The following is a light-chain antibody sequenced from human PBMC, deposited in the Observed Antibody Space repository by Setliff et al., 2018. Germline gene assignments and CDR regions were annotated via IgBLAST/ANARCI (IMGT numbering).Light chain of an antibody. CDR1: SNDVGAYDL. CDR3: RAYTASTTYV. Sequence: QSALTQPASVSGSPGQSITISCSGTSNDVGAYDLVSWYQQHPGKVPKLIIFDVSNRPSGVSHRFSGSKSGNTASLTISGLQADDEADYYCRAYTASTTYVFVNGTKVTVL. CDR2: DVS. V-gene: IGLV2-14*03. J-gene: IGLJ1*01.